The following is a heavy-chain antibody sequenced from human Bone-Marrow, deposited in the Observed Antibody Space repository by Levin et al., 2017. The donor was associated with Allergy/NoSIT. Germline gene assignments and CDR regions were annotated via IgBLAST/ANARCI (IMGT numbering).Heavy chain of an antibody. D-gene: IGHD4-17*01. CDR1: GYDSIHYY. Sequence: ASVKVSCKTSGYDSIHYYIHWVRQAPGQGLEWMGWISPNSGVTDYAQKFQGRVTMTRDTSDSAVYMVLSSLTSADTAVYFCAKVGDYGDTLLDSWGQGTLVSVSS. V-gene: IGHV1-2*02. J-gene: IGHJ4*02. CDR2: ISPNSGVT. CDR3: AKVGDYGDTLLDS.